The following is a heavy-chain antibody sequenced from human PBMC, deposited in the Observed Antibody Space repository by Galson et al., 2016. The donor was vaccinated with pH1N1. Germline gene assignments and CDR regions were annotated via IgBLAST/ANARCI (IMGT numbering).Heavy chain of an antibody. D-gene: IGHD3-10*01. Sequence: PALVKPTQTLTLTCTFSGFSLSTSGVGVGWIRQPPGKALEWLALIYWDDDKRYGPSLKSRLTITKDTSKNQVVLTMTNMDPVDTATYYCAHTGFWEFLGYFDYWGQGTLVTVSS. CDR2: IYWDDDK. J-gene: IGHJ4*02. CDR1: GFSLSTSGVG. CDR3: AHTGFWEFLGYFDY. V-gene: IGHV2-5*05.